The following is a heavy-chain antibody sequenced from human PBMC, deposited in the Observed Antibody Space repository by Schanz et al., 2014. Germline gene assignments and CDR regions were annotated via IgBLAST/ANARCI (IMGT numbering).Heavy chain of an antibody. CDR2: INPSGVST. V-gene: IGHV1-46*01. CDR1: GYIFTSYS. Sequence: QVHLVQSGAEVKKPGASVKVSCKASGYIFTSYSMHWVRQAPGQGLEWLGIINPSGVSTSSAQEVQGRVTFTRDTSTSTLQMELSSLRSEDTSVYSCARGGAYRSPSPVFYFDYWGQGTLVTVSS. CDR3: ARGGAYRSPSPVFYFDY. D-gene: IGHD6-6*01. J-gene: IGHJ4*02.